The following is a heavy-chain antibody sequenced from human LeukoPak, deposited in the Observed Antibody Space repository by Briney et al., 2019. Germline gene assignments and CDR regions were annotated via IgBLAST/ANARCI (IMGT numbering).Heavy chain of an antibody. Sequence: PSETLSLTCAVYGGSFSGYYWSWIRQPPGKGLEWIGEINHSGSTNYNPSLKSRVTISVDTSKNQFSLKLSSVTAADTAVYYCARDRSLGFGGNWFDPWGQGTLVTVSS. V-gene: IGHV4-34*01. CDR2: INHSGST. CDR1: GGSFSGYY. CDR3: ARDRSLGFGGNWFDP. J-gene: IGHJ5*02. D-gene: IGHD3-16*01.